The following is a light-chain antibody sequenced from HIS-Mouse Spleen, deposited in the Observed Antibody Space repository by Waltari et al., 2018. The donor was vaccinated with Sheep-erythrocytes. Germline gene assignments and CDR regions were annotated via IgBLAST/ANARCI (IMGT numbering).Light chain of an antibody. Sequence: QSALTQPPSASGSPGQSVTISCTGTSSDVGGYNYFSWYQQHPGKAPKLMIYEVSKRPSGVPDRFSGSKSGNTASLTVSGLQAEDEADYYCSSYAGSNNWVFGGGIKLTVL. CDR1: SSDVGGYNY. CDR2: EVS. J-gene: IGLJ3*02. V-gene: IGLV2-8*01. CDR3: SSYAGSNNWV.